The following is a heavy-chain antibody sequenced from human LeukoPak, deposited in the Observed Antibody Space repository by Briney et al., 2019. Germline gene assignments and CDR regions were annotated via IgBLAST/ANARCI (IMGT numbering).Heavy chain of an antibody. CDR3: ARVATLPLIAYYYYMDV. J-gene: IGHJ6*03. V-gene: IGHV3-21*01. CDR2: ISGSGGST. Sequence: PGGSLRLSCAASGFTFSSHWMHWVRQAPGKGLVWVSAISGSGGSTYYADSVKGRFTISRDNAKNSLYLQMNSLRAEDTAVYYCARVATLPLIAYYYYMDVWGKGTTVTVSS. D-gene: IGHD3-16*02. CDR1: GFTFSSHW.